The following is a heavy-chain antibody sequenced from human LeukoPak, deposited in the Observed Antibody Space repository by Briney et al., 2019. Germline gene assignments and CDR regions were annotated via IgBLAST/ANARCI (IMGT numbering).Heavy chain of an antibody. CDR3: ARGEGEMATMDY. CDR2: INHSGST. D-gene: IGHD5-24*01. V-gene: IGHV4-34*01. CDR1: GGSFSGYY. Sequence: SETLSLTCAVYGGSFSGYYWSWIRQPPGKGLEWIGEINHSGSTNYNPSLKSRVTISVDTSKNQFSLKLSSVTAADTAVYYCARGEGEMATMDYWGQETLVTVSS. J-gene: IGHJ4*02.